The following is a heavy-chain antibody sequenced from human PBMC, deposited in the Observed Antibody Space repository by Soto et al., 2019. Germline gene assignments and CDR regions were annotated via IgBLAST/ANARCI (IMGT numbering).Heavy chain of an antibody. CDR3: ARAGGYCSSTCCPGHWFDP. Sequence: QVQLQESGPGLVKPSGTLSLTCAVSGGSISSSNWWSWVRQPPGKGLEWIGEIYHSGSTNYNPSLKSRVTISVDKSKNQFSLKLSSVTAADTAVYYCARAGGYCSSTCCPGHWFDPWGQGTLVTVSS. J-gene: IGHJ5*02. CDR1: GGSISSSNW. V-gene: IGHV4-4*02. CDR2: IYHSGST. D-gene: IGHD2-2*01.